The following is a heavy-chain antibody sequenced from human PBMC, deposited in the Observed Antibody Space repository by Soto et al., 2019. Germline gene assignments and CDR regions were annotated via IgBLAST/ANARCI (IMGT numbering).Heavy chain of an antibody. V-gene: IGHV3-30*18. CDR1: GVTFISYG. D-gene: IGHD6-13*01. CDR3: AKDNSSSWNWYFDL. J-gene: IGHJ2*01. CDR2: ISYDGSNK. Sequence: GGSLRLSCAASGVTFISYGMHLVRQATGKGLGWVAVISYDGSNKYYADSVKGRFTISRDNSKNTLYLQMNSLRAEDTAVYYCAKDNSSSWNWYFDLWGRGTLVTVSS.